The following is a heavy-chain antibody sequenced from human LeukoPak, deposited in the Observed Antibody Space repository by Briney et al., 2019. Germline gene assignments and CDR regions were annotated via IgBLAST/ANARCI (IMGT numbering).Heavy chain of an antibody. CDR3: ASSYYDFWSGYY. D-gene: IGHD3-3*01. J-gene: IGHJ4*02. V-gene: IGHV4-34*01. CDR1: GGSISSYY. Sequence: SETLSPTCTVPGGSISSYYWSWIRQPPGKGLEWIGEINHSGSTNYNPSLKSRVTISVDTSKNQFSLKLSSVTAADTAVYYCASSYYDFWSGYYWGQGTPVTVSS. CDR2: INHSGST.